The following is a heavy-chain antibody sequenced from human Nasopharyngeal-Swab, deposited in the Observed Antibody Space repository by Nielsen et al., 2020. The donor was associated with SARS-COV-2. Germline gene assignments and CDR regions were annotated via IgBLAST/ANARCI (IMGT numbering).Heavy chain of an antibody. D-gene: IGHD3-9*01. J-gene: IGHJ3*01. CDR2: ISYSGST. V-gene: IGHV4-59*01. Sequence: SETLSLTCAVSGASISTYYWSWIRQSPGTGLESIGCISYSGSTNYNPSLQSRVAISVDTSKNHLSLRLTSVTAADSAVYYCARSSRDWSPKRGTLDFWGQGTVVTVSS. CDR1: GASISTYY. CDR3: ARSSRDWSPKRGTLDF.